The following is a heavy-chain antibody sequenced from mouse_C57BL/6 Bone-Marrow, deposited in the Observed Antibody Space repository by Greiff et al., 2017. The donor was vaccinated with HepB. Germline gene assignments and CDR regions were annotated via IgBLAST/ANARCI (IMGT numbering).Heavy chain of an antibody. CDR3: ARTRLANWYVNYFDY. J-gene: IGHJ2*01. D-gene: IGHD4-1*01. CDR1: GYTFTDHT. V-gene: IGHV1-78*01. CDR2: IYPRDGST. Sequence: QVQLQQSDAELVKPGASVKISCKVSGYTFTDHTIHWMKQRPEQGLEWIGYIYPRDGSTKYNEKFKGKATLTADKSSSTAYMQLNSLTSEDSAVYFCARTRLANWYVNYFDYWGQGTTRTVSS.